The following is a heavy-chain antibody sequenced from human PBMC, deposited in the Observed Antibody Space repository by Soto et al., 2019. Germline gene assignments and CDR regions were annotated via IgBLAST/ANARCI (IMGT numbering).Heavy chain of an antibody. D-gene: IGHD6-13*01. V-gene: IGHV4-31*03. J-gene: IGHJ6*03. Sequence: QVQLQESGPGLVKPSQTLSLTCTVSGGSISSGGYYWSWIRQHPGKGLEWIGYIYYSGSTYYNPSLKSRVTISVDTSKNQFSLKLSSVTAADTAVYYCARHPGRVDSWAKYYYYYYMDVWGKGTTVTVSS. CDR3: ARHPGRVDSWAKYYYYYYMDV. CDR2: IYYSGST. CDR1: GGSISSGGYY.